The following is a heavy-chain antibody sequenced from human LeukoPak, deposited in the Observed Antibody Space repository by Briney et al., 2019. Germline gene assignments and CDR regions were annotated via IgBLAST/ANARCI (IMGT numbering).Heavy chain of an antibody. CDR1: GFAFTDYY. V-gene: IGHV3-11*04. J-gene: IGHJ4*02. CDR3: ARLMGDRTPGY. D-gene: IGHD3-16*01. CDR2: ISSSGTTI. Sequence: GGSPRLSCAASGFAFTDYYMSWIRQAPGKGLEWVPYISSSGTTIYYADSVEGRFTISRDNAKNSLYLQTNSLRAEDTGVYYCARLMGDRTPGYWGQGTLVTVSS.